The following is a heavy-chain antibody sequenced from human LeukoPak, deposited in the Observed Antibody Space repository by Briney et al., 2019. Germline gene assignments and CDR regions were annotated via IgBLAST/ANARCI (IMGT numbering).Heavy chain of an antibody. J-gene: IGHJ4*02. D-gene: IGHD3-3*01. Sequence: PPGGSLRLSCAASGFTFSSYAMNWVRQAPGKGLEWVSVISGSGGSTYYADSVKGRVTISRDNSKNTLYLQMNSLRAEDAAVYYCAKVPAVRITIFGVSFDFWGQGTLVTVSS. CDR2: ISGSGGST. CDR3: AKVPAVRITIFGVSFDF. V-gene: IGHV3-23*01. CDR1: GFTFSSYA.